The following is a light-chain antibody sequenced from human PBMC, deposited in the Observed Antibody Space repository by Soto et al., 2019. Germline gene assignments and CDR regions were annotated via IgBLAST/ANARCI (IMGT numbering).Light chain of an antibody. Sequence: DIQMTQSPSSLSASVGDRVTITCRASQSISNYLNWYQQKPGKAPKLLIYLASTLQRGVPSRFSGSGSGTDFTLTISSLQAEDFATFYCQQSFTTPRSFGQGTKVEI. J-gene: IGKJ1*01. CDR3: QQSFTTPRS. V-gene: IGKV1-39*01. CDR2: LAS. CDR1: QSISNY.